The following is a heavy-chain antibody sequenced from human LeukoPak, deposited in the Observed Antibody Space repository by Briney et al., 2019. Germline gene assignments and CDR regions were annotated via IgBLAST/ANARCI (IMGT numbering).Heavy chain of an antibody. D-gene: IGHD6-13*01. CDR3: ARPVDSSGWYRKWGDGREDAFDI. Sequence: PSETLSLTCAVSGGSISSSNWWSWVRQPPGKGLEWIGEIYHSGSTNYNPSLKSRVTISVDKSKNQFSLKLSSVTAADTAVYYCARPVDSSGWYRKWGDGREDAFDIWGQGTMVTVSS. J-gene: IGHJ3*02. CDR2: IYHSGST. CDR1: GGSISSSNW. V-gene: IGHV4-4*02.